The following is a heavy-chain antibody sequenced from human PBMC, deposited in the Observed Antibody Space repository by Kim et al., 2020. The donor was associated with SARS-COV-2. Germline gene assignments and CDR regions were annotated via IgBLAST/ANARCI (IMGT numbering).Heavy chain of an antibody. CDR2: IYYSGST. V-gene: IGHV4-39*07. J-gene: IGHJ4*02. CDR1: GGSISSSSYY. CDR3: ARGGYDYVWGSYRYRPAGEYYFDY. Sequence: SETLSLTCTVSGGSISSSSYYWGWIRQPPGKGLEWIGSIYYSGSTYYNPSLKSRVTISVDTSKNQFSLKLSSVTAADTAVYYCARGGYDYVWGSYRYRPAGEYYFDYWGQGTLVTVSS. D-gene: IGHD3-16*02.